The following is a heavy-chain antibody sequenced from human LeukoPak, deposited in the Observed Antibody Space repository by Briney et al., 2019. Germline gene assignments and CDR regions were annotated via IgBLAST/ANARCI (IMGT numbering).Heavy chain of an antibody. CDR3: ARGVFPAFDI. V-gene: IGHV6-1*01. J-gene: IGHJ3*02. CDR2: TYYRSKWFN. D-gene: IGHD3-10*01. Sequence: SQTLSLTCDISGDSVSSYSVTWNWIRQSPSRGLEWLGRTYYRSKWFNDYAVSVRSRITINPDTSKNQFSLQLNSVTPEDTAVYYCARGVFPAFDIWGQGTMVTVSS. CDR1: GDSVSSYSVT.